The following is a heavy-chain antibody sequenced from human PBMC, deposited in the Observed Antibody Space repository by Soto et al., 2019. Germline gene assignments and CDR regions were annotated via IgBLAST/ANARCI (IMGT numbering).Heavy chain of an antibody. V-gene: IGHV1-2*04. D-gene: IGHD2-8*01. CDR1: GYTFTCYY. Sequence: GASVKVSCKASGYTFTCYYMHWVRQAPGQGLEWMGWINPNSGGTNYAQKFQGWVTMTRDTSISTAYMELSRLRSDDTAVYYCARSRMVRGYYYYYMDVWGKGTTVTVSS. CDR2: INPNSGGT. CDR3: ARSRMVRGYYYYYMDV. J-gene: IGHJ6*03.